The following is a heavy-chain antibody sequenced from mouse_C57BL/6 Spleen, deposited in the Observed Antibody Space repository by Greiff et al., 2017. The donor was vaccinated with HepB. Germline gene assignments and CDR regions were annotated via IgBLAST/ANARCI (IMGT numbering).Heavy chain of an antibody. CDR3: ARRGQTAQAFYAMDY. Sequence: QVQLQQSGAELARPGASVKLSCKASGYTFTSYGISWVKQRTGQGLEWIGEIYPRSGNTYYNEKFKSKATLTADKSSSTAYMELRSLTSEDSAVYVCARRGQTAQAFYAMDYWGQGTSVTVSS. CDR1: GYTFTSYG. V-gene: IGHV1-81*01. D-gene: IGHD3-2*02. CDR2: IYPRSGNT. J-gene: IGHJ4*01.